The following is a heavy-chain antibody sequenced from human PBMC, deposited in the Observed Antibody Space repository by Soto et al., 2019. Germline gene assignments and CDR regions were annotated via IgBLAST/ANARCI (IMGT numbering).Heavy chain of an antibody. CDR3: ARDQWLVRFNYYGMDV. CDR1: GFTFSSYG. Sequence: GGSLRLSCAASGFTFSSYGMHWVRQAPGKGLEWVAVIWYDGSNKYYADSVKGRFTISRDNSKNTLYLQMNSLRAEDTAVYYCARDQWLVRFNYYGMDVWGQGTTVTVSS. D-gene: IGHD6-19*01. CDR2: IWYDGSNK. V-gene: IGHV3-33*01. J-gene: IGHJ6*01.